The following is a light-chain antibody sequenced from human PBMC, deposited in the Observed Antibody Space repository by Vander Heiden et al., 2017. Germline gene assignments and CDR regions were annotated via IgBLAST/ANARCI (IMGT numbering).Light chain of an antibody. CDR3: PQSYRTPRIT. CDR1: QSISSY. Sequence: DIQMTQSPSSLSASVGDRVTITCRASQSISSYLNWYQQKPGKAPKLLIYAASSLQSGVPSRFSGSGSGTDFTLTISSLQPEDFATYYCPQSYRTPRITFGGGTKVEIK. CDR2: AAS. V-gene: IGKV1-39*01. J-gene: IGKJ4*01.